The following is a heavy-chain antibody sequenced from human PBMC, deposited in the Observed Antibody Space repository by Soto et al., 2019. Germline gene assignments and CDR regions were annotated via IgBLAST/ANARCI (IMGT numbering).Heavy chain of an antibody. V-gene: IGHV1-69*01. CDR2: FIPIFGTA. CDR3: ARSGYSYGPNMD. D-gene: IGHD5-18*01. CDR1: RGSFSASG. Sequence: QVLMVQSGAEVKKPGSSVKVSCRAGRGSFSASGFSWVRQAPGQGLDWVGGFIPIFGTANYAQKFQDRVTVTADESTNTVYMELSSLRSEDTAVYYCARSGYSYGPNMDWGQGTLVTVSS. J-gene: IGHJ4*02.